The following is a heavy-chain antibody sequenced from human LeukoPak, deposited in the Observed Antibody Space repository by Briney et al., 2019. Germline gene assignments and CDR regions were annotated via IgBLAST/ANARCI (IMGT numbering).Heavy chain of an antibody. V-gene: IGHV3-53*01. CDR2: IYSGGST. Sequence: GGSLRLSCAASGFTVSSNYMSWVRQAPGKGLEWVSVIYSGGSTYYADSVKGRFTISGDNSKNTLYLQMNSLRAEDTAVYYCARGNYYGSGSYDYWGQGTLVTVSS. D-gene: IGHD3-10*01. J-gene: IGHJ4*02. CDR3: ARGNYYGSGSYDY. CDR1: GFTVSSNY.